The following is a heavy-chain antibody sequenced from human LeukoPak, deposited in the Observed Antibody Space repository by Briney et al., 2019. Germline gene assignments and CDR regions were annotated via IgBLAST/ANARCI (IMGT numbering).Heavy chain of an antibody. CDR2: INWIGGST. J-gene: IGHJ4*02. CDR3: ARAPVTSCRGAYCYPFDY. D-gene: IGHD2-21*01. V-gene: IGHV3-20*04. CDR1: GFTFDDYG. Sequence: GGSLRLSCAASGFTFDDYGMSRVRQAPGKGLEWVSGINWIGGSTGYAYSVKGRFTISRDNAKNSLYLQMNSLRAEDAAVYYCARAPVTSCRGAYCYPFDYWGQGTLVTVSS.